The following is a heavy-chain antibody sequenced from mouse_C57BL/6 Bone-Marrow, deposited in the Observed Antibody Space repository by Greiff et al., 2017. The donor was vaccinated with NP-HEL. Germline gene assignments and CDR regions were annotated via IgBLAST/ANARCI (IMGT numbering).Heavy chain of an antibody. V-gene: IGHV5-4*01. CDR1: GFPFSSYA. CDR3: AREDYYGSSPYWYFDV. J-gene: IGHJ1*03. CDR2: ISDGGSYT. D-gene: IGHD1-1*01. Sequence: EVQRVESGGGLVKPGGSLKLSCAASGFPFSSYAMSWVRQTPEKRLEWVATISDGGSYTYYPDNVKGRFTISRDNAKNNLYLQMSHLKSEDTAMYYCAREDYYGSSPYWYFDVWGTGTTVTVSS.